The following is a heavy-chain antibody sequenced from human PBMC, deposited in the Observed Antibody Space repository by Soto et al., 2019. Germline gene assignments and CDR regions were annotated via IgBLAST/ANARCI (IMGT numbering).Heavy chain of an antibody. Sequence: ASVKVSCKASGYTFTSYAMHWVRQAPGQRLEWMGWINAGNGNTKYSQKFQGRVTITRDTSASTAYMELSSLRSEDTAVYYCARTDVVVPAATRHWFDPWGQGTRVTVAS. J-gene: IGHJ5*02. CDR3: ARTDVVVPAATRHWFDP. D-gene: IGHD2-2*01. CDR2: INAGNGNT. CDR1: GYTFTSYA. V-gene: IGHV1-3*01.